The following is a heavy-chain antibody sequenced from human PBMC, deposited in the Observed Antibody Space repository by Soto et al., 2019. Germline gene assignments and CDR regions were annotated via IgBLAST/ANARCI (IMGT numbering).Heavy chain of an antibody. CDR3: ARISRYGYDFDY. CDR1: GFSLSRADVG. V-gene: IGHV2-26*02. Sequence: SGPTLVNPTETLTLTCTVSGFSLSRADVGVSWIPQPPGKALEWLAHIFSNDETVYSAPLKSRLTIIKDTSKSQVVLIMTNMDPVDTATYYCARISRYGYDFDYWGQGTLVTVSS. D-gene: IGHD5-12*01. CDR2: IFSNDET. J-gene: IGHJ4*02.